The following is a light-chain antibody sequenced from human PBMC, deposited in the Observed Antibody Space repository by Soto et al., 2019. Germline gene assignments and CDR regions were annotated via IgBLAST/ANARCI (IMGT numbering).Light chain of an antibody. CDR3: QQHNSYPTWT. V-gene: IGKV1-17*01. J-gene: IGKJ1*01. CDR1: QIIISY. CDR2: AAS. Sequence: TQSPSSLSASVGDRVTITFRTSQIIISYVNWYQQKPGKAPKLLIYAASNLQSGVPARFSGSGSGTDFTLTISSLQPDDFATYYCQQHNSYPTWTFGQGTKVDIK.